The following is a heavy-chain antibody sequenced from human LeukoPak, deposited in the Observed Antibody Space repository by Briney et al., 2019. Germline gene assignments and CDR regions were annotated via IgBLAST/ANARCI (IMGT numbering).Heavy chain of an antibody. CDR2: INGDGSST. V-gene: IGHV3-74*01. Sequence: GGSLGLSCAASGYTLSYYWMHWVRQAPGKGLVWVSCINGDGSSTNYADSVKGRFTISRDNAKNTLYLEMNSLRAEDMAVYYCTRDPRNKGFDPWGQGTLVTVSS. CDR1: GYTLSYYW. CDR3: TRDPRNKGFDP. D-gene: IGHD1/OR15-1a*01. J-gene: IGHJ5*02.